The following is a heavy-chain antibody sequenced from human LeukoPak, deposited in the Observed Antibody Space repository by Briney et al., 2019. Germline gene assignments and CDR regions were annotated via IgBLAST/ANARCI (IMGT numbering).Heavy chain of an antibody. CDR2: ISYDGSNK. V-gene: IGHV3-30*18. CDR1: RFTFSSYG. J-gene: IGHJ4*02. D-gene: IGHD3-22*01. Sequence: GGSLRLSCAASRFTFSSYGMHWVRQAPGKGLEWVAVISYDGSNKYYADSVKGRFTISRDNSKNTLYLQMNRLRAEDTAVYYCAKSGGEGPYNYYDSSLDSWGQGTLVTVSS. CDR3: AKSGGEGPYNYYDSSLDS.